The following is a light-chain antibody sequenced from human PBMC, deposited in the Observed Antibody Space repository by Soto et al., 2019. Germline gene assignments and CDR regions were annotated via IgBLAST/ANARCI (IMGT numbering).Light chain of an antibody. J-gene: IGKJ3*01. CDR1: QSVSNNY. CDR2: GTS. CDR3: QQYGSFPQFT. V-gene: IGKV3-20*01. Sequence: EIVLTQSPGTQSLSPGERATLSSRDSQSVSNNYLAWYQQKPGQAPRLLMYGTSSRATGIPDRFSGSGSGTDFTLTISRLEPEDFAMYYCQQYGSFPQFTFGPGTKVDIK.